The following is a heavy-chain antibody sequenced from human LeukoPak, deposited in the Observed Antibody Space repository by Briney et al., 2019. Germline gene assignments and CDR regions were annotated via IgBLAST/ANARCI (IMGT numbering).Heavy chain of an antibody. CDR1: GFTFSSYS. Sequence: GGSLRPSCAASGFTFSSYSMNWVRQAPGKGLEWVSSISSSSSYIYYADSVKGRFTISRDNAKNSLYLQMNGLRAEDTAVYYCARDLGYSYGYTDYWGQGTLVTVSS. CDR3: ARDLGYSYGYTDY. D-gene: IGHD5-18*01. V-gene: IGHV3-21*01. J-gene: IGHJ4*02. CDR2: ISSSSSYI.